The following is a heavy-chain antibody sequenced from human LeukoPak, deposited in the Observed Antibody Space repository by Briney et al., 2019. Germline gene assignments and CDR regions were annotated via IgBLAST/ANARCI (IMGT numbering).Heavy chain of an antibody. CDR3: ARGLVEMATIYFDY. V-gene: IGHV3-23*01. D-gene: IGHD5-24*01. CDR2: ISSGGST. Sequence: PGGSLRLSCAAAGFTFNNYAMSWVRQAPGKGLKWVSGISSGGSTYYADSVKGRFTISRDNSKNTLYLQMNSLKAEDTAVYYCARGLVEMATIYFDYWGQGTLVTVSS. J-gene: IGHJ4*02. CDR1: GFTFNNYA.